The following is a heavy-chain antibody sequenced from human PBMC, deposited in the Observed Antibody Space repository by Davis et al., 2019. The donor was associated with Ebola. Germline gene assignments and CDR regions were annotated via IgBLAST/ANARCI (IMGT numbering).Heavy chain of an antibody. V-gene: IGHV3-66*01. J-gene: IGHJ5*02. CDR1: GFTFSNAW. D-gene: IGHD3-22*01. CDR3: ARDPYYYDSSGHNWFDP. Sequence: PGGSLRLSCAASGFTFSNAWMSWVRQAPGKGLEWVSVIYSGGSTYYADSVKGRFTISRDNSKNTLYLQMNSLRAEDTAVYYCARDPYYYDSSGHNWFDPWGQGTLVTVSS. CDR2: IYSGGST.